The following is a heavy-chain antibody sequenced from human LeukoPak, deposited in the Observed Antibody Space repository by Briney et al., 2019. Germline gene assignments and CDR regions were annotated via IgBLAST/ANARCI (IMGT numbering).Heavy chain of an antibody. J-gene: IGHJ1*01. CDR3: ARDWPTIAAYDTNPEYFRH. Sequence: GGSLRLSCAGSGFTFSNYSMNWVRQAPGKGLEWVSSISSSSSYIYYADSVKGRFTISRDNAKNSLYLQMNSLRAEDTAVYYCARDWPTIAAYDTNPEYFRHWGQGTLVTVSS. CDR2: ISSSSSYI. CDR1: GFTFSNYS. V-gene: IGHV3-21*01. D-gene: IGHD6-13*01.